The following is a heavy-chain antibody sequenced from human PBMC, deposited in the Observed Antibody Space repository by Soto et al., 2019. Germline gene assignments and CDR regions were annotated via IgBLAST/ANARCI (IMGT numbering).Heavy chain of an antibody. CDR2: ISYDGSNK. V-gene: IGHV3-30-3*01. D-gene: IGHD2-8*02. CDR3: AKDAGTVLADFDY. Sequence: GGSLRLSCAASGFTFSSYAMHWVRQAPGKGLEWVAVISYDGSNKYYADSVKGRFTISRDNSKNTLYLQMNSLRAEDTAVYYCAKDAGTVLADFDYWGQGTLVTVSS. CDR1: GFTFSSYA. J-gene: IGHJ4*02.